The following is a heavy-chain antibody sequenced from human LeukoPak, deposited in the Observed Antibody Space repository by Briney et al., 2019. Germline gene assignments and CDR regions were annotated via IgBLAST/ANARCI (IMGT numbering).Heavy chain of an antibody. CDR2: ISPSGDRT. Sequence: GGSLRLSCAASGFTFSSYAMSWVRQAPGKGLEWVSFISPSGDRTSNADSVEGRFTNSRDNTRNTLYLQMNSLRDEDTGVYYCAIMHGYYDGSGFWVQWGQGTLVTVSS. V-gene: IGHV3-23*01. J-gene: IGHJ4*02. CDR1: GFTFSSYA. CDR3: AIMHGYYDGSGFWVQ. D-gene: IGHD3-22*01.